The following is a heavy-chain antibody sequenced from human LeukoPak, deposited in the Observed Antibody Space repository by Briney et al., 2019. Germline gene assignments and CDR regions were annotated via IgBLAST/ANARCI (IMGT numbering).Heavy chain of an antibody. Sequence: ASVKVSCKASGYTFTSYYMHWVRQAPGQGLEWMGWINPNSGGTNYAQKFQGRVTMTRDTSISTAYMELSRLRSDDTAVYYCASLSPIAAAGTAGHWGQGTLVTVSS. CDR1: GYTFTSYY. D-gene: IGHD6-13*01. J-gene: IGHJ4*02. V-gene: IGHV1-2*02. CDR3: ASLSPIAAAGTAGH. CDR2: INPNSGGT.